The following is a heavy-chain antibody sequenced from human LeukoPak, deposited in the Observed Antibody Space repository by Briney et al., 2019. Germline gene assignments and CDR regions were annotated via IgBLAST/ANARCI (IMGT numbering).Heavy chain of an antibody. J-gene: IGHJ4*02. CDR1: GFTFSNYE. CDR2: ISSSGSTI. D-gene: IGHD3-22*01. V-gene: IGHV3-48*03. Sequence: PGGSLRLSCAASGFTFSNYEMNWVRQAPGKGLEWVSYISSSGSTIYYADSVKGRFTISRDNAKNSLYLQMNSLRAEDTAVYYCARERDGIVVDPTKLDYWGQGTLVTVSS. CDR3: ARERDGIVVDPTKLDY.